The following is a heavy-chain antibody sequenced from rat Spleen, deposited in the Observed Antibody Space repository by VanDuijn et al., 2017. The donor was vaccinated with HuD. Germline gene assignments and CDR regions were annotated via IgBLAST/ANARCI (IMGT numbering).Heavy chain of an antibody. V-gene: IGHV1-57*01. CDR1: GYTFANYD. Sequence: KISCKASGYTFANYDVNWIKQTTGQGLDYIGYINTGSGGTYYNEKFKDKATLTVDKSSSTAFMELSSLTPEDTAVYYCSRGDYFDYWGQGVMVTVPS. CDR3: SRGDYFDY. CDR2: INTGSGGT. J-gene: IGHJ2*01.